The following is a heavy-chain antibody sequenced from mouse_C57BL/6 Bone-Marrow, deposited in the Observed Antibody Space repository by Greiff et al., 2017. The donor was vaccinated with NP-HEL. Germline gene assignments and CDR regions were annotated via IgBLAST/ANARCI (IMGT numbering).Heavy chain of an antibody. CDR2: ISSGGSYT. Sequence: EVMLVESGGDLVKPGGSLKLSCAASGFTFSSYGMSWVRQTPGKRLEWVATISSGGSYTSYPDSVKGRFTISRDNAKNTLYMQISSLKSEDTAMYYCARQGTDYLAWLAYWGQGTLVTVSA. CDR3: ARQGTDYLAWLAY. J-gene: IGHJ3*01. CDR1: GFTFSSYG. D-gene: IGHD2-4*01. V-gene: IGHV5-6*02.